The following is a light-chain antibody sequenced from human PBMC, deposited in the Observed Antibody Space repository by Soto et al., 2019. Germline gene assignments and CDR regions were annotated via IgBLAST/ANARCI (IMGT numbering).Light chain of an antibody. CDR3: QQRNSWPLT. CDR1: QSISSY. Sequence: EIVLTQSPATLSLSPGEGATLSCGASQSISSYLARYQQKPGQAPRLLIYDASNRATGIPARFSGSGSGTDFTLTISSLEPENFAVYYCQQRNSWPLTFAGGTKVEIK. J-gene: IGKJ4*01. CDR2: DAS. V-gene: IGKV3-11*01.